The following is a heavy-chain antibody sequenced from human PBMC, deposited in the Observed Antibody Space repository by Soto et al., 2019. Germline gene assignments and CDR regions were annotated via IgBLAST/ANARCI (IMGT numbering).Heavy chain of an antibody. Sequence: EVQLVESGGGLVQPGRSLRLSCAASGFTFDDYAMHWVRQAPGKGLEWVSGISWNSGSIGYADSVKGRFTISRDNVKNSLYLQMNSLRAEDTALYYCAKGPGTASPFDYWGQGTLVTVSS. CDR1: GFTFDDYA. CDR2: ISWNSGSI. D-gene: IGHD5-18*01. V-gene: IGHV3-9*01. CDR3: AKGPGTASPFDY. J-gene: IGHJ4*02.